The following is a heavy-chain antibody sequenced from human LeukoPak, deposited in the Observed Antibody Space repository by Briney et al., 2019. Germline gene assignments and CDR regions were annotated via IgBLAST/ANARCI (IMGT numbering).Heavy chain of an antibody. CDR2: ISSGSSTI. CDR1: GFXFSSYS. V-gene: IGHV3-48*02. Sequence: GGSLRLSCAASGFXFSSYSMNWVRQAPGKGLEWVSYISSGSSTIYYADSVKGRFTISKDNAKNSLHLQMNSLRDEDTAVYYCARDPRESPSYFDYWGQGTLVTVSS. D-gene: IGHD3-10*01. J-gene: IGHJ4*02. CDR3: ARDPRESPSYFDY.